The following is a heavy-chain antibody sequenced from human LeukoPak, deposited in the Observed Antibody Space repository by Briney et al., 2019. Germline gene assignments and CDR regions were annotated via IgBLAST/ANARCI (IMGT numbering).Heavy chain of an antibody. J-gene: IGHJ3*02. D-gene: IGHD2-15*01. CDR3: ARDRWPDAIDI. Sequence: PGGSLRLSCAASGFAVNSNYMSWVRQAPGRGLEWVSIIYSGSSTYYADSVKGRFTISRDRSKNAVYLQMNSLRADDTAMYYCARDRWPDAIDIWGQGTMVTVSS. CDR1: GFAVNSNY. CDR2: IYSGSST. V-gene: IGHV3-53*01.